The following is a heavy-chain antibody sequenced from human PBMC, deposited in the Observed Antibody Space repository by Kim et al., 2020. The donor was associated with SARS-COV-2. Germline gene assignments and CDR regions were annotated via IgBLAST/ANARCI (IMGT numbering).Heavy chain of an antibody. V-gene: IGHV3-53*01. D-gene: IGHD1-26*01. CDR3: ARGGARSGFDY. J-gene: IGHJ4*02. Sequence: YYADSVRGRFTISRQNSWKTVFLQMDSLRVEDTAVYYCARGGARSGFDYWGQGTLVTVSS.